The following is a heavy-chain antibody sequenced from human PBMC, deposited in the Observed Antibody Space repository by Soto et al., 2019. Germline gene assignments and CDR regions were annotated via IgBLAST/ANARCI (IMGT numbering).Heavy chain of an antibody. CDR2: IYYSGST. V-gene: IGHV4-59*08. CDR3: AIQSSTGYSSGWYYFDY. J-gene: IGHJ4*02. Sequence: SETLSLTCTVSGGSISSYYWSWIRQPPGKGLEWIGYIYYSGSTNYNPSLKSRVPISVDTSKNQFSLKLSSVTAADTAVYYCAIQSSTGYSSGWYYFDYWGQGTLVTVSS. D-gene: IGHD6-19*01. CDR1: GGSISSYY.